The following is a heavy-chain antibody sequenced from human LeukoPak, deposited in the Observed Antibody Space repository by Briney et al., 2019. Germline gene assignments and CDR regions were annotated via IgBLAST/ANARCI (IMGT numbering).Heavy chain of an antibody. CDR3: ARGSTYYDSSGQVPFDY. V-gene: IGHV3-48*01. D-gene: IGHD3-22*01. CDR2: ISGSSSTI. Sequence: GGSLRLSCAASGFIVSNNYMSWVRQAPGKGLEWGSYISGSSSTIYYADSVKGRFTISRDNGKNTLYLQMNSLRAEDTAVYYCARGSTYYDSSGQVPFDYWGQGTLVTVSS. CDR1: GFIVSNNY. J-gene: IGHJ4*02.